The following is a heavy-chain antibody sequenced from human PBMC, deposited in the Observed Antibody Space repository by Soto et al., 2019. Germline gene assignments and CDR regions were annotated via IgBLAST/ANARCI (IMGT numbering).Heavy chain of an antibody. CDR2: IYWDDDK. CDR3: AHYRHHYCGMDV. CDR1: GFSLSTSGVG. D-gene: IGHD3-16*02. V-gene: IGHV2-5*02. J-gene: IGHJ6*02. Sequence: QITLKESGPTLVKPTQTLTLTCTFSGFSLSTSGVGVGWIRQPPGKALEWLALIYWDDDKRYSPSLKSRLTITKDITKNQLVLTMTNMDPVDTATYYCAHYRHHYCGMDVWGQGTTVTVSS.